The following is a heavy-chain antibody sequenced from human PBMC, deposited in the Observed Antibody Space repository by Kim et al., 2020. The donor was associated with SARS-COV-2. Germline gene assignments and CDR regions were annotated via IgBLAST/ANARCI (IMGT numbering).Heavy chain of an antibody. CDR3: ARGDTAIDY. Sequence: AVKGRLTIPRDKSKNTVYLQMNSLRVEDTAVYYCARGDTAIDYWGQGTLVTVSS. D-gene: IGHD5-18*01. V-gene: IGHV3-53*01. J-gene: IGHJ4*02.